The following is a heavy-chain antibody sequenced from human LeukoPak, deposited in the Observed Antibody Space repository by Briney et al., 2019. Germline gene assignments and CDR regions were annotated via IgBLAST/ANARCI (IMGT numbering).Heavy chain of an antibody. V-gene: IGHV1-2*04. CDR3: ARDRGSWLFDY. CDR2: INPNSGVT. J-gene: IGHJ4*02. CDR1: GYTFTGYY. D-gene: IGHD6-13*01. Sequence: ASVKVSCKASGYTFTGYYMHWVRQAPGQGLEWMGWINPNSGVTNYAQKFQGWVTMSRDTSIDTAYMELGRLTSDDTAVYYCARDRGSWLFDYWGQGTLVTVSS.